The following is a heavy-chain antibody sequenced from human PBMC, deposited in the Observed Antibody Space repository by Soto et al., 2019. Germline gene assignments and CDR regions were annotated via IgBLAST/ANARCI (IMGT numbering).Heavy chain of an antibody. CDR3: AKDDVSGDGLWLVSD. D-gene: IGHD2-21*02. CDR2: ITGSGLTI. J-gene: IGHJ4*02. V-gene: IGHV3-23*01. CDR1: GFTFSKYA. Sequence: GGSLRPSCEASGFTFSKYAMIWVRQAPGKGQEWVSGITGSGLTIEHSASVKGRFTISRDNSKHTVYLQMNSLRAEDTAIYYCAKDDVSGDGLWLVSDWGQGTPVTVSS.